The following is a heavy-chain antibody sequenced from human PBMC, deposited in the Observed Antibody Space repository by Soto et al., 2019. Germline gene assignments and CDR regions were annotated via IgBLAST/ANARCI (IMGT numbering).Heavy chain of an antibody. Sequence: EVQLVESGGGLVKPGGSLRLSCAASGFTFSSYSMNWVRQAPGKGLEWVSSISSRNTYIYYADSLKGRFTISRDNAKNSLYLQMNSLRAEDTAVYYCARGGSGSPYYFDYWGQGSLVTVSS. J-gene: IGHJ4*02. D-gene: IGHD3-10*01. CDR3: ARGGSGSPYYFDY. CDR2: ISSRNTYI. CDR1: GFTFSSYS. V-gene: IGHV3-21*01.